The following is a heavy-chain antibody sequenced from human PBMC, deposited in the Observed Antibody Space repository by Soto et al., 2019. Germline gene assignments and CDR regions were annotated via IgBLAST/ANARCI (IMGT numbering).Heavy chain of an antibody. CDR2: ISYDGSNK. CDR1: GFTFSSYG. J-gene: IGHJ6*02. V-gene: IGHV3-30*18. CDR3: AKDLPKLLWFGELLEPYGMDV. D-gene: IGHD3-10*01. Sequence: GGSLRLSCAASGFTFSSYGMHWVRQAPGKGLEWVAVISYDGSNKYYADSVKGRFTISRDNSKNTLYLQMNSLRAEDTAVYYCAKDLPKLLWFGELLEPYGMDVWGQGTTVTVSS.